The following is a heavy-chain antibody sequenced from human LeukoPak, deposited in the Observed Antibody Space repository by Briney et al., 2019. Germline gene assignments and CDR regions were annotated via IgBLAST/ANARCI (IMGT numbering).Heavy chain of an antibody. CDR1: GSTFTSYY. J-gene: IGHJ4*02. Sequence: ASVKVSCKASGSTFTSYYMHWVRQAPGQGLEWMGIINPSGGSTSYAQKFQGRVTMTRDMSTSTVYMELSSLRSEDTAVYYCARDAEGGDFDYWGQGTLVTVSS. CDR3: ARDAEGGDFDY. D-gene: IGHD1-26*01. V-gene: IGHV1-46*01. CDR2: INPSGGST.